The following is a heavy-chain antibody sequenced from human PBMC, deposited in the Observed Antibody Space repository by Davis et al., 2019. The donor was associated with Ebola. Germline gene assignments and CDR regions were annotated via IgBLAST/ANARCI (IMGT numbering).Heavy chain of an antibody. CDR2: IRSKANSYAT. D-gene: IGHD2-21*02. J-gene: IGHJ4*02. CDR3: SSSDTYGVDY. Sequence: PGGSLRLSCAASGFTFSGSATHWVRQASGKGLEWVGRIRSKANSYATAYAASVKGRFTISRDDSKNTAYLQMNSLKTEDTAVYYCSSSDTYGVDYWGQGTLVTVSS. V-gene: IGHV3-73*01. CDR1: GFTFSGSA.